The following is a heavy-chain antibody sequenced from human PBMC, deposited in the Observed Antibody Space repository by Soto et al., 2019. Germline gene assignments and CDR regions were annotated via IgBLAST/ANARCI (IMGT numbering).Heavy chain of an antibody. Sequence: SMRVSCAGARGTFNNYARTWIRQTPGKGPEWVSAISGGGDTTYYADSVKGRFTLSRDNSKNTLYLQMNSLRAEDTAVYYSAKHGPPYSSSLTLYWAQGTLVTVSS. CDR1: RGTFNNYA. CDR3: AKHGPPYSSSLTLY. J-gene: IGHJ4*02. D-gene: IGHD6-13*01. V-gene: IGHV3-23*01. CDR2: ISGGGDTT.